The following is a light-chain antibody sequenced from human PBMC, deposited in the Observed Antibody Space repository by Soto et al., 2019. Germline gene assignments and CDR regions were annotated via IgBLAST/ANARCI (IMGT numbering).Light chain of an antibody. CDR2: GAS. CDR3: QQYGSSIT. J-gene: IGKJ5*01. Sequence: EVVITQSPATLSVSPGEGVTLSCRASQSVSSNLAWYQQKPGQAPRLLIYGASTRATGIPARFSGSGSGTDFTLTISRLEPEDFAVFYCQQYGSSITFGQGTRLAIK. CDR1: QSVSSN. V-gene: IGKV3-15*01.